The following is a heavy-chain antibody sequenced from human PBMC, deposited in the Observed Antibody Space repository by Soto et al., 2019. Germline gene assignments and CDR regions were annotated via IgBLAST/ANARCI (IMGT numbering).Heavy chain of an antibody. J-gene: IGHJ5*02. D-gene: IGHD2-2*01. CDR1: GYSFDGYW. CDR2: IDPGDTYA. CDR3: ARIYCTTTTCDSWFDP. Sequence: PWESLKISCRVSGYSFDGYWICWVRQMPGKGLEWMGRIDPGDTYATYSPAFQGHVTISADKATSTAYLQWSSLKASDTAMYFCARIYCTTTTCDSWFDPWGQGTLVTVSS. V-gene: IGHV5-10-1*01.